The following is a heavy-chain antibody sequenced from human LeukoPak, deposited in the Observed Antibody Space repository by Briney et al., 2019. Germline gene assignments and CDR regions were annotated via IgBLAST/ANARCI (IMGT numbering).Heavy chain of an antibody. CDR2: TYYRSKLYY. J-gene: IGHJ5*02. CDR1: GDSVSSNSVT. V-gene: IGHV6-1*01. CDR3: ARGEGYSYGYWWFDP. Sequence: SQTLSLTCALSGDSVSSNSVTWNWIRQSPSRGLEWLGRTYYRSKLYYDYAVSVKSRITIDPDTSKNQFSLQLNSVTPEDTAVYYCARGEGYSYGYWWFDPWGQGTLVTVSP. D-gene: IGHD5-18*01.